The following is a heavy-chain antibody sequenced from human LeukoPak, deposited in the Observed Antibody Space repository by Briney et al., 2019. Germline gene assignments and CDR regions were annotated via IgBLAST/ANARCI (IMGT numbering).Heavy chain of an antibody. CDR1: GFTFSSYA. CDR2: ISGSGGST. J-gene: IGHJ4*02. CDR3: AKISVAGTRSDY. D-gene: IGHD6-19*01. Sequence: GGSLRLSCAASGFTFSSYAMSWVRQAPGKGLEWVSAISGSGGSTYYADFVKGRFTISRDNSKNTLYLQMNSLRAEDTAVYYCAKISVAGTRSDYWGQGTLVTVSS. V-gene: IGHV3-23*01.